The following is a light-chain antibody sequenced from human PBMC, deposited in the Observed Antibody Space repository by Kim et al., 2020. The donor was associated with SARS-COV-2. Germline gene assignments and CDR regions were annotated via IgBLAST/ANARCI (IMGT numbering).Light chain of an antibody. J-gene: IGLJ2*01. CDR3: SSYTSSSTLV. CDR1: SVDVGGYNY. Sequence: SSTISCTGTSVDVGGYNYVSWYQQHPGKAPKLMIYDVSKRPAGVSNRFSGSKSGNTASLTISGLQAEDEADYYCSSYTSSSTLVFGGGTKLTVL. CDR2: DVS. V-gene: IGLV2-14*04.